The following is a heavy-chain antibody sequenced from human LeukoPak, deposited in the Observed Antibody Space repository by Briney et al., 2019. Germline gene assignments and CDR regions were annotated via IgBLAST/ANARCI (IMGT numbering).Heavy chain of an antibody. V-gene: IGHV3-30*18. CDR3: GNWFDP. CDR2: ISYDGSNK. Sequence: QSGWSLRLSCAASGFTFSSYGMHWVRQAPGKGLEWVAVISYDGSNKYYADSVKGRFTISRDNSKNTLYLQMNSLRAEDTAVYYCGNWFDPWGQGTLVAVSS. J-gene: IGHJ5*02. CDR1: GFTFSSYG.